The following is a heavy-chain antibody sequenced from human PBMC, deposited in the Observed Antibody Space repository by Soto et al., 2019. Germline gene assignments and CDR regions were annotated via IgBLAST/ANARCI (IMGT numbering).Heavy chain of an antibody. V-gene: IGHV1-69*13. D-gene: IGHD5-18*01. J-gene: IGHJ6*02. Sequence: SVKVSCTASGGTFSSYAISWVRQAPEQGLEWMGGIIPIFGTANYAQKFQGRVTITADESTSTAYMELSSLRSEDTAVYYCARVSPGYSYGYDYYYYGMDVWGQGTTVTVSS. CDR1: GGTFSSYA. CDR2: IIPIFGTA. CDR3: ARVSPGYSYGYDYYYYGMDV.